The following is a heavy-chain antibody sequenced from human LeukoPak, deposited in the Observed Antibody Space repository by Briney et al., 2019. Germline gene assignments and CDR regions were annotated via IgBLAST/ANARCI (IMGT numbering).Heavy chain of an antibody. J-gene: IGHJ6*04. Sequence: EGSLRLTCTASGFTFSSFAMHWVRQAPGKGLEWVSLITNSGVTTHYADPVKGRFTISRDNSRSILYLQLNSLIADDTALYYCTKARLYCSGGTCSDHPATLTGMDVWGKGTTVTVSS. CDR2: ITNSGVTT. V-gene: IGHV3-23*01. CDR1: GFTFSSFA. D-gene: IGHD2-15*01. CDR3: TKARLYCSGGTCSDHPATLTGMDV.